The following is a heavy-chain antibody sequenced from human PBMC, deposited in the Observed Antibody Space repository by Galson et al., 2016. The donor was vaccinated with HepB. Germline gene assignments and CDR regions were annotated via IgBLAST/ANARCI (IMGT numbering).Heavy chain of an antibody. CDR2: INPNNSDT. CDR1: GYTFTGYQ. Sequence: SVKVSCKASGYTFTGYQMHWVRQAPGQGLEWMGWINPNNSDTNFAQKFQGSVTMTRDTSIRTAYMELSRLRSDDTAVYYCARSRFLECVFLDYWGQGTLVTVSS. CDR3: ARSRFLECVFLDY. J-gene: IGHJ4*02. V-gene: IGHV1-2*04. D-gene: IGHD3-3*01.